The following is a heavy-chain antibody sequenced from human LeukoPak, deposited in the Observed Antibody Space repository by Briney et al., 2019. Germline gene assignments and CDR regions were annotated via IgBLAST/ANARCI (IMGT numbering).Heavy chain of an antibody. CDR2: ICSSSSYI. CDR3: ARALPYDFWSGYYPTYDAFDI. D-gene: IGHD3-3*01. CDR1: GFTFSSYS. Sequence: GGSLRLSCAASGFTFSSYSMNWVRQAPGKGLEWVSSICSSSSYIYYADSVKGRFTISRDNAKNSLYLQMNSLRAEDTAVYYCARALPYDFWSGYYPTYDAFDIWGQGTMVTVSS. J-gene: IGHJ3*02. V-gene: IGHV3-21*01.